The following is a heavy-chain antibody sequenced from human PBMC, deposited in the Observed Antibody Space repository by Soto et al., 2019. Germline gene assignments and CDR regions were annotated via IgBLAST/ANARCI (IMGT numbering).Heavy chain of an antibody. CDR3: TADLRGYHYSIP. Sequence: EVQLVESGGGLVSRGGSLRLSCAASGFSSRTAWMNWVRQAPGKGLEWVGRIKSKNYGATTDYPAPVKGRFTISRDDSRNTLYLEMNTLRTEDTAIYYCTADLRGYHYSIPWGQGTLVTVSS. D-gene: IGHD5-18*01. CDR2: IKSKNYGATT. CDR1: GFSSRTAW. V-gene: IGHV3-15*07. J-gene: IGHJ5*02.